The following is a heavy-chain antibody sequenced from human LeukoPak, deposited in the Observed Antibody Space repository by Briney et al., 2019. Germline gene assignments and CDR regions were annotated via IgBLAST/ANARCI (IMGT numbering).Heavy chain of an antibody. CDR1: GFTFSSYG. D-gene: IGHD3-22*01. V-gene: IGHV3-30*18. CDR3: AKDHNSRSYYDSSGYYPDY. Sequence: PGGSLRLSCAASGFTFSSYGMHWVRQAPGKGLEWVAVISYDGSNKYYADSVKGRFTISRDNSKNTLYLQMNSLRAEDTAVYYCAKDHNSRSYYDSSGYYPDYWGQGTLVTVSS. CDR2: ISYDGSNK. J-gene: IGHJ4*02.